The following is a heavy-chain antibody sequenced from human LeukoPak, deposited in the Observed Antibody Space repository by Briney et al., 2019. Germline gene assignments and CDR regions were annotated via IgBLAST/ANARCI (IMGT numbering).Heavy chain of an antibody. J-gene: IGHJ4*02. Sequence: ASVKVSCKASGYTFTGYYMHWVRQAPGQGLEWMGRINPNSGSTNYAQKFLGRVTMTRDTSISTAYMELSRLRSDDTAVYYCARIYGDYDPFDYWGQGTLVTVSS. D-gene: IGHD4-17*01. V-gene: IGHV1-2*06. CDR3: ARIYGDYDPFDY. CDR2: INPNSGST. CDR1: GYTFTGYY.